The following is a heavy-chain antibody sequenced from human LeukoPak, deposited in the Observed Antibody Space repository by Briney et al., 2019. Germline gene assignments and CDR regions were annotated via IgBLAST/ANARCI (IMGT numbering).Heavy chain of an antibody. D-gene: IGHD3-3*01. Sequence: GGSLRLSCAASGFTFSDYYMSWIRQAPGKGLEWVSYISSSGSTIYYADSVKGRFTISRDNAKNSLYLQMNSLRAEDTAVYYCARXRETGITIFGVVTPFDYWGQGTLVTVSS. J-gene: IGHJ4*02. CDR1: GFTFSDYY. CDR3: ARXRETGITIFGVVTPFDY. V-gene: IGHV3-11*01. CDR2: ISSSGSTI.